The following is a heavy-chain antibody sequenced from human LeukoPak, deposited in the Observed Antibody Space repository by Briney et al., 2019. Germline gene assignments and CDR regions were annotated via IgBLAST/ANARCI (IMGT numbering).Heavy chain of an antibody. Sequence: PSQTLSLTCTVSGGSISSGDYYWSWIRQPPGKGLEWIGYIYYSGSTYYNPSLKSRVTISVDTSTNQFSLKLSSVTAADTAVYYCARATLNLYYFDYWGQGTLVTASS. CDR2: IYYSGST. D-gene: IGHD1-7*01. V-gene: IGHV4-30-4*08. CDR1: GGSISSGDYY. CDR3: ARATLNLYYFDY. J-gene: IGHJ4*02.